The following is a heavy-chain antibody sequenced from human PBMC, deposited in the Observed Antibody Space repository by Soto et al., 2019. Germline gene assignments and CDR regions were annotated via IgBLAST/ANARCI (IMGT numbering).Heavy chain of an antibody. D-gene: IGHD1-1*01. Sequence: GGYMRFSCEASAFTFSRVRMNWVRQVPGKGLEWVASISSGSSDTWYADSVKGRFIISRDNAQNSLFLQMNTLRPDDTAVYYCASWHEREHAYDVWGRGTKVTVSS. J-gene: IGHJ3*01. V-gene: IGHV3-21*04. CDR1: AFTFSRVR. CDR3: ASWHEREHAYDV. CDR2: ISSGSSDT.